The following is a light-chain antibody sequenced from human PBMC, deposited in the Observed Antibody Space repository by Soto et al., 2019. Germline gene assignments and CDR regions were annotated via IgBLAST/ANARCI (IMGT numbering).Light chain of an antibody. J-gene: IGLJ3*02. CDR1: SSDGGGYNY. Sequence: QSALTQPASVSGSPGQSITISCTGTSSDGGGYNYVSWYQQHPGKAPRLMIYEVSNRPSGVSNRFSGSKSGNTASLTISGLQAEDEADYYCSSYTSSSTLGVVFGGGTKLTV. V-gene: IGLV2-14*01. CDR3: SSYTSSSTLGVV. CDR2: EVS.